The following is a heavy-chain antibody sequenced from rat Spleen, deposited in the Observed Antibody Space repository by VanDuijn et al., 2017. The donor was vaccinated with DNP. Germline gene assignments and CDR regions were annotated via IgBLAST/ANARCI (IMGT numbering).Heavy chain of an antibody. CDR1: GFSLTSNS. CDR2: IFYAGTTT. CDR3: VRGPPDGSYYYALDY. J-gene: IGHJ2*01. D-gene: IGHD1-12*02. Sequence: VQLKESGPGLVQPSQTLSLTCTVSGFSLTSNSVSWIRQPPGKGLEWVAHIFYAGTTTYYRGSVKGRFTISRDNANGTLYLQMNSLRSEDTATYYCVRGPPDGSYYYALDYWGQGVMVTVSS. V-gene: IGHV5S10*01.